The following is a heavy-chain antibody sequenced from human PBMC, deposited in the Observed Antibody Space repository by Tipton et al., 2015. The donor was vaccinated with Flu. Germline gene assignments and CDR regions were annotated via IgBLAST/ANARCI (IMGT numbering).Heavy chain of an antibody. CDR1: GASISSRSFV. J-gene: IGHJ4*02. Sequence: TLSLTCTVSGASISSRSFVWTWIRQPAGKGLEWIGRIYSSGSTNYNPSLKSRVTISVDTSKSQFSLNLTSVTAADTALYYCVRGRLADSVRFSDVWGQGTLVTVSS. D-gene: IGHD6-19*01. CDR2: IYSSGST. V-gene: IGHV4-61*02. CDR3: VRGRLADSVRFSDV.